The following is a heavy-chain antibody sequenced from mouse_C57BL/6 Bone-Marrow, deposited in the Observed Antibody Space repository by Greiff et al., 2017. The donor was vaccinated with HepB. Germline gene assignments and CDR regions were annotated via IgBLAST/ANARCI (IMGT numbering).Heavy chain of an antibody. CDR3: APQIYYYPY. CDR2: IHPNSGST. D-gene: IGHD1-1*01. CDR1: GYTFTSYW. Sequence: VQLQQPGAELVKPGASVKLSCKASGYTFTSYWMHWVKQRPGQGLEWIGMIHPNSGSTNSNEKFKSKATLTVDKSSSTAYMQLSSLTSEDSAVYYCAPQIYYYPYWGQGTTLTVSS. J-gene: IGHJ2*01. V-gene: IGHV1-64*01.